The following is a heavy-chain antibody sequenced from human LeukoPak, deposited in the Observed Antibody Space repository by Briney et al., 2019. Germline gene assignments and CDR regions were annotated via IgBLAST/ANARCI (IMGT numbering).Heavy chain of an antibody. J-gene: IGHJ4*02. D-gene: IGHD2-21*02. Sequence: GGSLRLSCAASGFTFSSYWMHWVRQAPGKGLVWVSRINSDGSSTSYADSVKGRFTISRDNAKNTLYLQMNSLRAEDTAVYYCSRRVVTAKDDYWGQGTLVPVSS. CDR2: INSDGSST. V-gene: IGHV3-74*01. CDR1: GFTFSSYW. CDR3: SRRVVTAKDDY.